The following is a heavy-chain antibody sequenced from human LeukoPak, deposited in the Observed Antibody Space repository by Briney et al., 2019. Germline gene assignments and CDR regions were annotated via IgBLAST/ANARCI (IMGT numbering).Heavy chain of an antibody. V-gene: IGHV2-70*11. CDR1: GFSLSTSGMC. CDR3: ARIAYDSSGPGEGHFDY. D-gene: IGHD3-22*01. Sequence: SGPSLVNPTQTLTLTCTLSGFSLSTSGMCVSWIRQPPGKALEWLARIEWDDDKYYSTSLKTRLTISKDTSKNQVVLTMTNMDPVDTATYYCARIAYDSSGPGEGHFDYWGQETLVPGSS. J-gene: IGHJ4*02. CDR2: IEWDDDK.